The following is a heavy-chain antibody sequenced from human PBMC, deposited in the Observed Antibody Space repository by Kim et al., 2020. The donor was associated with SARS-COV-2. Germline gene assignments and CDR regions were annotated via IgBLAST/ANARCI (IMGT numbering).Heavy chain of an antibody. Sequence: TYYADSMKDRFTISRDNSKNTLYLQMNSLRAEDTAVYYCAKVYSNAYFDYWGQGTLVTVSS. D-gene: IGHD4-4*01. CDR3: AKVYSNAYFDY. CDR2: T. J-gene: IGHJ4*02. V-gene: IGHV3-23*01.